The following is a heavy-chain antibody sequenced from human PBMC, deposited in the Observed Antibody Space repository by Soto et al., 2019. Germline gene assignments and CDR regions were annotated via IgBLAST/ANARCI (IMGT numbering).Heavy chain of an antibody. Sequence: EVQLVETGRGLIQPGGSLRLSCAVSGFTVSTNYMSWVRQAPGKGLEWVSVIYYDDGSTYYADSVKGRFSISRDSSRNTLYLQMNSLRAEDTAVYYCASGQQVILRYYYGLDVWGQGTTVTVSS. V-gene: IGHV3-53*02. CDR1: GFTVSTNY. CDR3: ASGQQVILRYYYGLDV. D-gene: IGHD6-13*01. CDR2: IYYDDGST. J-gene: IGHJ6*02.